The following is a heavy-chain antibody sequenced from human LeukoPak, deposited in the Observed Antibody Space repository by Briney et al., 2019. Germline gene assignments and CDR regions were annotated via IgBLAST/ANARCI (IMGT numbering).Heavy chain of an antibody. CDR2: INAVVGNT. Sequence: ASVKVSCKASGYTFSSYAIHWVRQAPGQGLEWMGWINAVVGNTKYSEKFQDRVTVTRDTPATTAYMELSSLRAEDTAVYYCARAGRPMIGGVTPLEHFDSWGQGTLVTVSS. V-gene: IGHV1-3*01. J-gene: IGHJ4*02. D-gene: IGHD3-10*01. CDR1: GYTFSSYA. CDR3: ARAGRPMIGGVTPLEHFDS.